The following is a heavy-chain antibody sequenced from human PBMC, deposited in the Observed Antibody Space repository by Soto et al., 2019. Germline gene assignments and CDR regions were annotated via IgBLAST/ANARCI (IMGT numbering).Heavy chain of an antibody. J-gene: IGHJ4*02. Sequence: PGGSLRLSCAASGFTFSSYAMHWFRQAPGKGLEWVAVIWYDGTNKYYADSVKGRFTISRDNSKNTLYLQMNSLRAEDTAVYYCARAQSSGNYYSDYWGQGTLVTVSS. CDR1: GFTFSSYA. V-gene: IGHV3-33*01. CDR3: ARAQSSGNYYSDY. CDR2: IWYDGTNK. D-gene: IGHD1-26*01.